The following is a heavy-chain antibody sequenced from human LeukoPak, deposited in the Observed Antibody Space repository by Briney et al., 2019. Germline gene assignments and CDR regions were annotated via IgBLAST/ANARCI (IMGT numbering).Heavy chain of an antibody. CDR2: ISTSGIYI. CDR1: GFTFSTYG. D-gene: IGHD3-10*01. V-gene: IGHV3-21*01. CDR3: ATDLIHYYASGAKT. J-gene: IGHJ5*02. Sequence: GESLRLSCAASGFTFSTYGMTWVRQAPGKGLEWVSSISTSGIYIYYADSVKGRFTISRDNAKNSLYLQMNSLRAEDTAVYYCATDLIHYYASGAKTWGQGTLVTVSS.